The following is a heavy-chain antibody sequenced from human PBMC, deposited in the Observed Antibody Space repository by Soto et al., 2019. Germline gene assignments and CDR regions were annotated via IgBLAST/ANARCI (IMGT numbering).Heavy chain of an antibody. CDR3: ARDTRYCSSTGCHNWFDP. CDR1: GGSISSGGYY. V-gene: IGHV4-31*03. Sequence: SETLSLTCTVSGGSISSGGYYWSWIRQHPGKGLEWIGYIYYSGSTYYNPSLKSRVTISVDTSKNQFSLKLSSVTAADTAVYYCARDTRYCSSTGCHNWFDPWGQGTLVTVSS. CDR2: IYYSGST. D-gene: IGHD2-2*01. J-gene: IGHJ5*02.